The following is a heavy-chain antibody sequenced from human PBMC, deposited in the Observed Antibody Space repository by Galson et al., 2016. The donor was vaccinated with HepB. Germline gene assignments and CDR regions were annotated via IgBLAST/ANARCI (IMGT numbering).Heavy chain of an antibody. J-gene: IGHJ6*02. CDR3: AKVRQLAYSYGMDV. V-gene: IGHV3-7*02. D-gene: IGHD6-6*01. CDR1: GFTFSTYY. CDR2: IKQDGSEK. Sequence: SLRLSCAASGFTFSTYYMTWVRQPPGKGLEWVAGIKQDGSEKYYVDSVKGRFTISRDNSKNTLYLQMNSLRAEDTAVYYCAKVRQLAYSYGMDVWGQGTTVTVSS.